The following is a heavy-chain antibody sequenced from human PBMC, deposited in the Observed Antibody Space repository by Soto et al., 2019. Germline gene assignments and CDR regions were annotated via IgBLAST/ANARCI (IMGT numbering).Heavy chain of an antibody. V-gene: IGHV5-51*01. CDR3: ARGGVSTRTFDY. CDR2: IYPSDSDT. D-gene: IGHD3-3*01. J-gene: IGHJ4*02. Sequence: GESLKISCKGSGYNFAGYWIAWVRQMPGKGLELMGIIYPSDSDTKYRPSFQGQVTISADKSISSAYLQWSSLRASDTAMYYCARGGVSTRTFDYWGQGTPVTVSS. CDR1: GYNFAGYW.